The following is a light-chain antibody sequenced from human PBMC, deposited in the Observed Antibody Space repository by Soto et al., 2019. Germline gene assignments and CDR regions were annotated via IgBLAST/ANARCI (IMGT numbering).Light chain of an antibody. CDR3: SSFAGRTPYV. J-gene: IGLJ1*01. CDR1: SSDVGGYND. V-gene: IGLV2-8*01. Sequence: LTQPPSASGSPGQSVTISCTGTSSDVGGYNDVSWYQQHPGKAPKLIIYEVSKRPSGVPDRFSGSKSGNTASLTVSGLQAEDEADYYCSSFAGRTPYVFGTGTKVTVL. CDR2: EVS.